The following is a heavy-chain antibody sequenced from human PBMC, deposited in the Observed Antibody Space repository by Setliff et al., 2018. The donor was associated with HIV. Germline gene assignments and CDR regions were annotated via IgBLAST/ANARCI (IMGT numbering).Heavy chain of an antibody. J-gene: IGHJ3*02. CDR1: GGSISSYY. CDR2: MYISGST. CDR3: ARAINKAFDI. V-gene: IGHV4-4*08. Sequence: SETLSLTCTVSGGSISSYYWSWIRQPPGKGLEWIGHMYISGSTTYNPSLKSRVTLSVDTSRNQFSLNLSSVTAADTAVYYCARAINKAFDIWGQGTMVTFS.